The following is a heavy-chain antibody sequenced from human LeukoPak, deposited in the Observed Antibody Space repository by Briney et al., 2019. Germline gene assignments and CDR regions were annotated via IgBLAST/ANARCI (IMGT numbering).Heavy chain of an antibody. Sequence: PGGSLRLSCAASRFTFDESGMSWVRQVPEKGLEWVSALSGSGLSTYYADSVRGRSIISRDNSKNTVDLQLDSLRAEDSALYYCAKSAGYDILTRYQTGNIYYFDYWGQGILVTVSS. V-gene: IGHV3-23*01. J-gene: IGHJ4*02. CDR1: RFTFDESG. CDR2: LSGSGLST. CDR3: AKSAGYDILTRYQTGNIYYFDY. D-gene: IGHD3-9*01.